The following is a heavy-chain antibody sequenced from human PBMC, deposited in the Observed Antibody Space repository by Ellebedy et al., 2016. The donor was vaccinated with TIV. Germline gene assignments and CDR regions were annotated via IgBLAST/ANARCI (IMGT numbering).Heavy chain of an antibody. V-gene: IGHV3-74*01. CDR3: ARGGRDQWLIDY. J-gene: IGHJ4*02. D-gene: IGHD6-19*01. CDR1: GFTFSNYW. CDR2: INCDGSSA. Sequence: GESLKISCAASGFTFSNYWIHWVRQAPGKGLVWLSRINCDGSSANYADSVKGRFSISRDNSKNTPYVQMNSLRAEDTAVYYCARGGRDQWLIDYWGQGTLVTVSS.